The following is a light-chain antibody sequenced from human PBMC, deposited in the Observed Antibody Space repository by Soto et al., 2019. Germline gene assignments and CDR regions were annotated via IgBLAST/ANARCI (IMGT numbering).Light chain of an antibody. CDR1: SSDVGGYNY. Sequence: QSALTQPASVSGSPGQSITISCTGTSSDVGGYNYVSWYQQHPGKAPKLMIYEVSNRPAGVSNRFSGSKSGNTASLTISGLPAEEEADYYCSSYTSSSTRVFGGGTKLTVL. CDR3: SSYTSSSTRV. V-gene: IGLV2-14*01. J-gene: IGLJ3*02. CDR2: EVS.